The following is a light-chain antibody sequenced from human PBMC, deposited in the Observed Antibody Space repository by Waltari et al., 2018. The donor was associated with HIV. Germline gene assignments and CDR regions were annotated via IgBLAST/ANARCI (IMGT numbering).Light chain of an antibody. CDR2: EVT. CDR1: NSDIGGYTY. CDR3: SSYADRNGFYVV. J-gene: IGLJ2*01. V-gene: IGLV2-8*01. Sequence: QSALTQPPSASGSPGQSVTISCTGTNSDIGGYTYVSWYQHHPGKAPKLVISEVTKRPSGVPDRFSGSKSGTTASLTVSGLQAEDEADYYCSSYADRNGFYVVFGGGTRLTVL.